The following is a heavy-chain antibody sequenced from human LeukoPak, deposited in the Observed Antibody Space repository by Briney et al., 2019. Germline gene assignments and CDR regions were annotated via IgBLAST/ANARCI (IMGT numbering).Heavy chain of an antibody. V-gene: IGHV3-23*01. CDR2: ISGSGGST. CDR1: GFTFSSYW. J-gene: IGHJ4*02. D-gene: IGHD3-22*01. CDR3: AKAGIVVVITPNGFDY. Sequence: PGGSLRLSCAASGFTFSSYWMHWVRQAPGKGLEWVSAISGSGGSTYYADSVKGRFTISRDNSKNTLYLQMNSLRAEDTAVYYCAKAGIVVVITPNGFDYWGQGTLVTVSS.